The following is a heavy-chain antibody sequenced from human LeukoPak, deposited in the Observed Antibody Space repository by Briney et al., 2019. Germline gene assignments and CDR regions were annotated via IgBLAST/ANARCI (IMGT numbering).Heavy chain of an antibody. Sequence: GGSLRLSCAASGFTFSSYEMNWVRQAPGKGLEWVSYISSSGSTIYYADSVKGRFTISRDNAKNSLYLQMNSLRAEDTAVYYCARGASYYDILTGSRFDYWGQGTLVTASS. V-gene: IGHV3-48*03. D-gene: IGHD3-9*01. J-gene: IGHJ4*02. CDR3: ARGASYYDILTGSRFDY. CDR2: ISSSGSTI. CDR1: GFTFSSYE.